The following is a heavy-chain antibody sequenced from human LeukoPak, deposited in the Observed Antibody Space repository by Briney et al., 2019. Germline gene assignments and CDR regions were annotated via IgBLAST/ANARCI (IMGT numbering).Heavy chain of an antibody. D-gene: IGHD6-19*01. CDR2: ISGNSGRI. J-gene: IGHJ4*02. CDR1: GFTFDDYA. Sequence: CRSLRLSCAASGFTFDDYAMHWVRQAPGKGLEWVLGISGNSGRIGYADSVKGRVTISRDNAKNSLYLQMNSLRAEDTALYYCAKAAGYSSGWYNYWGQGTRVTVSS. V-gene: IGHV3-9*01. CDR3: AKAAGYSSGWYNY.